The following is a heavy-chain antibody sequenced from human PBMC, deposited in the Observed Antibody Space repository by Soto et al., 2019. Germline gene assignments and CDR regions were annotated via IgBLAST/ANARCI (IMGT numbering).Heavy chain of an antibody. CDR1: GYIFIGYY. CDR3: ARDQAYCGGDCYPDVLDS. CDR2: INPNGGRT. D-gene: IGHD2-21*02. J-gene: IGHJ4*02. Sequence: ASVKVSCKSSGYIFIGYYIHWVRQAPGQGLEWMGIINPNGGRTSYAQKFQDRVTMTTDTSTTTVYLEVSSLTSEDTAVYFCARDQAYCGGDCYPDVLDSWGQGTLVTVSS. V-gene: IGHV1-46*01.